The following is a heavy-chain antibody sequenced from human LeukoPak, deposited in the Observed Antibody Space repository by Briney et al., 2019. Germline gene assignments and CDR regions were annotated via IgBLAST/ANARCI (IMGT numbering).Heavy chain of an antibody. V-gene: IGHV3-48*01. CDR1: GFTFSSYS. Sequence: GGSLRLSCAASGFTFSSYSMNWVRQAPGKGLEWVSYISSSSSTIYYADSVKGRFTIYRDNAKNSLYLQMNSLRAEDTAVYYCARSTLVGSYYINWFDYWGQGTLVTVSS. J-gene: IGHJ4*02. CDR2: ISSSSSTI. CDR3: ARSTLVGSYYINWFDY. D-gene: IGHD1-26*01.